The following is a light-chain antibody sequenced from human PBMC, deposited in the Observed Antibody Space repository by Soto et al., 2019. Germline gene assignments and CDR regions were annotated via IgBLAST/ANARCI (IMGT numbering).Light chain of an antibody. CDR3: CSYAGSYASDYV. CDR1: SSDVGAYDY. Sequence: QSALTQPPSVSGSPGQSVTISCTGTSSDVGAYDYVSWYQQHPGKAPKLMIYDVTKRPSGVPDRFSGSKSGNTASLTISGLQAEDEADYYCCSYAGSYASDYVFGAGTNVTVL. V-gene: IGLV2-11*01. J-gene: IGLJ1*01. CDR2: DVT.